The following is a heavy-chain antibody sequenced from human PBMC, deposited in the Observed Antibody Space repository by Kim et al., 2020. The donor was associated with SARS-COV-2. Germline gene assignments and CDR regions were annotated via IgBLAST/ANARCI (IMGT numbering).Heavy chain of an antibody. D-gene: IGHD3-10*01. Sequence: GGSLRLSCAASGFTFSSYGMHWVRQAPGKGLEWVAVISYDGSNKYYADSVKGRFTISRDNSKNTLYLQMNSLRAEDTAVYYCAKDLVVRGVYYYYYGMDVWGQGTTVTVS. CDR2: ISYDGSNK. J-gene: IGHJ6*02. CDR3: AKDLVVRGVYYYYYGMDV. CDR1: GFTFSSYG. V-gene: IGHV3-30*18.